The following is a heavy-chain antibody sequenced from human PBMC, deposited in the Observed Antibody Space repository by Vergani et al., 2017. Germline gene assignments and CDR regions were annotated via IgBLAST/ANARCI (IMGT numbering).Heavy chain of an antibody. J-gene: IGHJ5*02. CDR1: GFTFSSYW. CDR3: AKDEELERRNWFDP. V-gene: IGHV3-74*01. Sequence: EVQLVESGGGLVQPGGSLRLSCAASGFTFSSYWMHWVRQAPGKGLVWVSRINTDGSSTSYADSVKGRFTISRDNAKNTLYLQMNSLRAEDTAVYYCAKDEELERRNWFDPWGQGTLVTVSS. CDR2: INTDGSST. D-gene: IGHD1-1*01.